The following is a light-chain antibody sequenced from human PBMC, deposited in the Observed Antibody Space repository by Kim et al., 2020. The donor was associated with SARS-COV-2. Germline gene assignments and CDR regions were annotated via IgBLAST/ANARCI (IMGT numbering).Light chain of an antibody. CDR1: QSVSSSY. J-gene: IGKJ4*01. Sequence: EIVLTQSPATLSLSPAERATLSCGASQSVSSSYLAWYQQKPGLAPRLLIYDASSRATGIPDRFSGSGSGTDFTLTISRLEPEDFAVYYCQQYGSSPRLTFGGGTRVDIK. CDR3: QQYGSSPRLT. V-gene: IGKV3D-20*01. CDR2: DAS.